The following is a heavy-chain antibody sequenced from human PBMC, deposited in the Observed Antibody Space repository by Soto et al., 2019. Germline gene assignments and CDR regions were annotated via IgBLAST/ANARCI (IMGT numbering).Heavy chain of an antibody. J-gene: IGHJ4*02. D-gene: IGHD2-21*01. CDR1: GGPFSRGGYY. CDR3: ARAGAYCGGDCYDY. Sequence: SETLSLTCTVSGGPFSRGGYYWSWIRQHPGKGLECIGYIFYTGSTYYNPTLKSRVTISVDTSKNQFSLKLSSVTAADTAVYYCARAGAYCGGDCYDYWGQGTLVTVS. V-gene: IGHV4-31*02. CDR2: IFYTGST.